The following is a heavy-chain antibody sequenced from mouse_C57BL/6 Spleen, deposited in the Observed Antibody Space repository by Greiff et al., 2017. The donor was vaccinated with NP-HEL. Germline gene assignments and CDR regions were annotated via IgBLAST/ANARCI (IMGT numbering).Heavy chain of an antibody. CDR3: ARRTVVATSMDY. CDR1: GYTFTDYN. J-gene: IGHJ4*01. CDR2: INPNNGGT. D-gene: IGHD1-1*01. V-gene: IGHV1-18*01. Sequence: EVQLVESGPELVKPGASVKIPCKASGYTFTDYNMDWVKQSHGKSLEWIGDINPNNGGTIYNQKFKGKATLTVDKSSSTAYMELRSLTSEDTAVYYCARRTVVATSMDYWGQGTSVTVSS.